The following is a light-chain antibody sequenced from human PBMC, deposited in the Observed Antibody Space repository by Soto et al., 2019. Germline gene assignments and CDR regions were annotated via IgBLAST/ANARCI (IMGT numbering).Light chain of an antibody. CDR3: QSYDSSLSAWV. V-gene: IGLV1-40*01. CDR2: GND. J-gene: IGLJ3*02. CDR1: SSNIGAPYD. Sequence: QSVLTQPPSVSGAPGQRVTISCSGSSSNIGAPYDVHWYQHLPGTAPKLLLSGNDNRPSGVPDRFSGSRSGTSASLAITGLQAEDEADYYCQSYDSSLSAWVFGGGTQLTVL.